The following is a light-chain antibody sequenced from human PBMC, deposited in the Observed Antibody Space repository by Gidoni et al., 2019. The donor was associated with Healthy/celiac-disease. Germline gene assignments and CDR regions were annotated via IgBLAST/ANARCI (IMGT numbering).Light chain of an antibody. CDR3: QQRSNWPPGPIT. Sequence: EIVLTQSPATLSLSPGERATLSCRASQSVSSHLAWYQQKPGQAPRLLSYDASNRATGIPARFSGSGSGTDFTLTISSLEPEDFAVYYCQQRSNWPPGPITFGQGTRLEIK. CDR2: DAS. J-gene: IGKJ5*01. V-gene: IGKV3-11*01. CDR1: QSVSSH.